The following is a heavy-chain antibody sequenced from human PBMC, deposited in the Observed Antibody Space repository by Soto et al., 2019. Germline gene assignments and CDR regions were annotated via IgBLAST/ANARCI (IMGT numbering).Heavy chain of an antibody. J-gene: IGHJ6*02. Sequence: GESLKISCKGSGYSFTSYWIGWVRQMPGKGLEWMGIIYPGDSDTRYSPSFQGQVTISADKSISTAYLQWSSLKASDTAMYYCARLFRGYSGYDLYYSGMDVCGQGPTVTVYS. D-gene: IGHD5-12*01. CDR2: IYPGDSDT. CDR3: ARLFRGYSGYDLYYSGMDV. V-gene: IGHV5-51*01. CDR1: GYSFTSYW.